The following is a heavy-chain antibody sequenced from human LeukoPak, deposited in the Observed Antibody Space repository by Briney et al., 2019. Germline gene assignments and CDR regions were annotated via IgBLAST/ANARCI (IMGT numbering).Heavy chain of an antibody. D-gene: IGHD3-3*01. V-gene: IGHV4-34*01. J-gene: IGHJ6*03. Sequence: SETLSLTCAVYGGSFSGYYWSWIRQPPGKGLEWIGEINHSGSTNYNPSLKSRVTISVDTSKNQFSLKLSSVTAADTAVFYCARRRGALGSGYYHYYYYYMDVWGKGTTVTVSS. CDR2: INHSGST. CDR3: ARRRGALGSGYYHYYYYYMDV. CDR1: GGSFSGYY.